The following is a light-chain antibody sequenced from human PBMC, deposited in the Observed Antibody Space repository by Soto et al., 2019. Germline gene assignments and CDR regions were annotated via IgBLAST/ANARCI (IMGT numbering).Light chain of an antibody. Sequence: IVLTQSPASLSLSPGERATLSCGASHTIASVYLAWYQHKPGLAPRLLIYDTSIRATGIPDRFTGSGSGTHFTLTISRLEPEDFAVSYCQQYDTSLTFGGGTKVEIK. J-gene: IGKJ4*01. V-gene: IGKV3D-20*01. CDR1: HTIASVY. CDR3: QQYDTSLT. CDR2: DTS.